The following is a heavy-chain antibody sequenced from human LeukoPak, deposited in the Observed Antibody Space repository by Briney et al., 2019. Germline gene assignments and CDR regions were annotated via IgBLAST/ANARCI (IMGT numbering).Heavy chain of an antibody. CDR1: GFTFSNYW. J-gene: IGHJ4*02. V-gene: IGHV3-74*01. D-gene: IGHD3-22*01. CDR2: IKSDGTGT. Sequence: PGGSLRLSCVASGFTFSNYWMHWVRQAPGKGLVWVSRIKSDGTGTSYADSVKGRFTISRDSAKSTLYLQMNSLRAEDTAVYYCAGMSSGYYGHWGQGTLVTVSS. CDR3: AGMSSGYYGH.